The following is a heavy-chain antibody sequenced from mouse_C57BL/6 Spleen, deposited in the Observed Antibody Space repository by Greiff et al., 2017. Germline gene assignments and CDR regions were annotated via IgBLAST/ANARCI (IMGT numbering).Heavy chain of an antibody. D-gene: IGHD1-1*01. CDR1: GYTFTSYW. J-gene: IGHJ4*01. V-gene: IGHV1-5*01. Sequence: EVQLQQSGTVLARPGASVKMSCKTSGYTFTSYWMHWVKQRPGQGLEWIGAIYPGNSDTSYNQKFKGKAKLTAVTSASTAYMELSSLTNEDSAVYYCTRVSFTTVVRYYAMDYWGQGTSVTVSA. CDR2: IYPGNSDT. CDR3: TRVSFTTVVRYYAMDY.